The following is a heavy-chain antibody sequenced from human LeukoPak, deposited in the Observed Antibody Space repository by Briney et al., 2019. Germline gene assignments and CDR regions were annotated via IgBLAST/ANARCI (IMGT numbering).Heavy chain of an antibody. CDR1: GFTFSGSA. V-gene: IGHV3-73*01. CDR2: IRSKANSYAT. J-gene: IGHJ4*02. CDR3: IRQWLVRGGFDY. Sequence: PGGSLRLSCAASGFTFSGSAMHWVRQASGKGLEWVGRIRSKANSYATAYAASVKGRFTISRDDSKNTAYLQMNGLKTEDTAVYYCIRQWLVRGGFDYWGQGTLVTVSS. D-gene: IGHD6-19*01.